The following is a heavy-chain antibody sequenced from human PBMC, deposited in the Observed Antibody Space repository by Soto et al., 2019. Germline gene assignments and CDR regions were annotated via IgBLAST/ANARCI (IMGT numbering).Heavy chain of an antibody. CDR1: GFTVSSNY. V-gene: IGHV3-53*01. D-gene: IGHD3-22*01. Sequence: GGSLRLSCAASGFTVSSNYMSWVRQAPGKGLEWVSVIYSGGSTYYADSVKGRFTISRDNSKNTLYLQMNSLRAEDTAVYYCARAQTNYYYDSSGYYDYWGQGTLVTVSS. CDR3: ARAQTNYYYDSSGYYDY. J-gene: IGHJ4*02. CDR2: IYSGGST.